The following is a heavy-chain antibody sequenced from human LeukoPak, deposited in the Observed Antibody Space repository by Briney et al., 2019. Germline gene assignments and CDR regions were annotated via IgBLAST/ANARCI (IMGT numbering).Heavy chain of an antibody. J-gene: IGHJ3*02. D-gene: IGHD6-13*01. V-gene: IGHV3-53*01. CDR3: ARYAALTDIAAVGGDAFDI. CDR1: GFTVSSNY. CDR2: IYSGGST. Sequence: GGSLRLSCAASGFTVSSNYMSWVRQAPGKGLEWVSVIYSGGSTYYADSVKGRFTISRDNSKNTLYLQMNSLRAEDTAVYYCARYAALTDIAAVGGDAFDIWGQGTMVTVSS.